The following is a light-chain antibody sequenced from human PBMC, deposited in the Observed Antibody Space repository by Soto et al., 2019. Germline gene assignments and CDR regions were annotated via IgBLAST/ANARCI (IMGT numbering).Light chain of an antibody. CDR1: SSDVGGYNY. CDR3: SSYTSSSTYV. Sequence: QSALTQPASVSGSPGQSIAISCIGSSSDVGGYNYVSWHQQHSGKAPKVVIYDVSNRPSGVSDRFSGSKSGNTASLTISGLPAEDEADYYCSSYTSSSTYVFGTGTKLTVL. J-gene: IGLJ1*01. V-gene: IGLV2-14*01. CDR2: DVS.